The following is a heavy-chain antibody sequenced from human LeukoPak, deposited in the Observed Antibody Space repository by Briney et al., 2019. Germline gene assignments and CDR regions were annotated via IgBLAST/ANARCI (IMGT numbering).Heavy chain of an antibody. CDR3: ARIGNRGSSPLYFDY. D-gene: IGHD7-27*01. Sequence: DSAKGRFTISRDNSKNTLYLQMNNLRAEDTAVYSCARIGNRGSSPLYFDYWGQGILVTVSS. V-gene: IGHV3-30*07. J-gene: IGHJ4*02.